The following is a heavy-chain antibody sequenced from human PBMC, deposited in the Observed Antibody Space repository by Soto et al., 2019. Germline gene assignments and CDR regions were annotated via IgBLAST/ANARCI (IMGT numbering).Heavy chain of an antibody. J-gene: IGHJ6*03. D-gene: IGHD3-3*01. CDR2: ISAYNGNT. CDR1: GYTFTSYG. V-gene: IGHV1-18*01. CDR3: ARENRVITPSYMVV. Sequence: ASVKVSCKASGYTFTSYGISWVRQAPGQGLEWMGWISAYNGNTNYAQKLQGRVTMTTDTSTSTAYMELRSLRSDDTAVYYCARENRVITPSYMVVWGKGTTVSVS.